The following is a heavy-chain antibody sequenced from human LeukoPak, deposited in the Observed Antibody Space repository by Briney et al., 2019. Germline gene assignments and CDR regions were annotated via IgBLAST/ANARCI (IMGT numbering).Heavy chain of an antibody. CDR3: ASSGSYYEAQHDAFDI. V-gene: IGHV1-69*13. CDR1: GGTFSSYA. CDR2: IIPIFGTA. J-gene: IGHJ3*02. D-gene: IGHD1-26*01. Sequence: GASVKVSCKASGGTFSSYAISWVRQAPGQGLEWMGGIIPIFGTANYAQKFQGRVTITADESTSTAYMELSSLRSEDTAVYYCASSGSYYEAQHDAFDIWGQGTMVTVSS.